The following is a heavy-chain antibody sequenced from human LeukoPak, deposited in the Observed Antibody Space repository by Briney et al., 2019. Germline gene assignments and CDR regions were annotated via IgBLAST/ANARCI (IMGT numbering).Heavy chain of an antibody. CDR1: GFTFSSYA. Sequence: PGGSLRLSCAASGFTFSSYAMHWVRQAPGKGLEWVAVIWYDGSNKYYADSVKGRFTISRDNSKNTLYLQMNSLRAEDTAVYYCARNYDFWSGYPDYWGQGTLVTVSS. V-gene: IGHV3-33*08. D-gene: IGHD3-3*01. CDR2: IWYDGSNK. CDR3: ARNYDFWSGYPDY. J-gene: IGHJ4*02.